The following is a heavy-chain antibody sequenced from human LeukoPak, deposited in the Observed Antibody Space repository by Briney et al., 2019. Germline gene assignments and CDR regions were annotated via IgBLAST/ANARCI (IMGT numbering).Heavy chain of an antibody. D-gene: IGHD4-11*01. J-gene: IGHJ4*02. V-gene: IGHV3-21*01. CDR3: ARDLRLMTTVTTDY. CDR1: GFTFSSYS. Sequence: PGGSLRLSCAASGFTFSSYSMNWVRQAPGKGLEWVSSISSSSSYIYYADSVKGRFTISRDNAKNSLYLQMNSLRAEDTAVYYCARDLRLMTTVTTDYWGQGTLVTVSS. CDR2: ISSSSSYI.